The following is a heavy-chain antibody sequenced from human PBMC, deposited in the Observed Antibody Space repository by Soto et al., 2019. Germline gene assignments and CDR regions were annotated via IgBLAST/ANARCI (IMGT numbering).Heavy chain of an antibody. V-gene: IGHV1-18*01. D-gene: IGHD1-26*01. CDR1: GYTFTSYG. CDR3: ARDLGGSYYAQVDY. J-gene: IGHJ4*02. CDR2: ISAYNGNT. Sequence: QVQLVQSGAEVKKPGASVKVSCKASGYTFTSYGISWVRQAPGQGLEWMGWISAYNGNTKYAQKLQGRVTTTKDTSTSKAYMERRSLRSDETAGYYCARDLGGSYYAQVDYWGQGTLVTVSS.